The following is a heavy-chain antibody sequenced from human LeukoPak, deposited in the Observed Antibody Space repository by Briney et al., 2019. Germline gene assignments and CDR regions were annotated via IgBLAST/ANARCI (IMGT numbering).Heavy chain of an antibody. Sequence: SETLSLTCTVSGASISSAPYYWAWIRQHPGGGLEWIGHIYGTWNTYYSPSLKRRLTISIDTSGSQFSLDLRSVTAADTAVYYCASQKMTTREFDSWGQGTRVTVSS. CDR1: GASISSAPYY. CDR3: ASQKMTTREFDS. D-gene: IGHD5-24*01. J-gene: IGHJ4*02. V-gene: IGHV4-31*03. CDR2: IYGTWNT.